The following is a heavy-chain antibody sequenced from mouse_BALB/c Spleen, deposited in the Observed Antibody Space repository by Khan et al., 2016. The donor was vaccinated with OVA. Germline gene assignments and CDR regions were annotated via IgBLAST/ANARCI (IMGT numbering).Heavy chain of an antibody. CDR2: ISYGGST. CDR3: ARKKYYGYAMDY. D-gene: IGHD1-1*01. CDR1: GYSITSDYA. Sequence: EVQLQESGPGLVKPSQSLSLTCTVTGYSITSDYAWDWIRQFPGNKLEWMGYISYGGSTSYNPSLKSRISITRDTSKNQFFLQLNSVTTEDTATYYCARKKYYGYAMDYWGQGTSGTVSS. J-gene: IGHJ4*01. V-gene: IGHV3-2*02.